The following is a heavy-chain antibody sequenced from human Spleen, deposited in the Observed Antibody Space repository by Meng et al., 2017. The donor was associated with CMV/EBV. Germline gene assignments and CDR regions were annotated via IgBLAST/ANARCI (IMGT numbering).Heavy chain of an antibody. V-gene: IGHV1-2*02. CDR2: IKPNSGDT. J-gene: IGHJ4*02. CDR1: GYTFTDYY. D-gene: IGHD2-21*01. CDR3: ARVPHDAYCGGDCLTPDY. Sequence: KISCKASGYTFTDYYIHWVRQAPGQGLEWMGWIKPNSGDTDYAQKLQGRVTMTRDTSISTAYMELSRLRSDDTAVYYCARVPHDAYCGGDCLTPDYWGQGTLVTVSS.